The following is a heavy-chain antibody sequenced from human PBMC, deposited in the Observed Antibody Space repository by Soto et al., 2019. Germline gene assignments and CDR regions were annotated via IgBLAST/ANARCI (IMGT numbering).Heavy chain of an antibody. CDR1: TGSISSGGNY. D-gene: IGHD6-6*01. Sequence: SETLSLTCTVSTGSISSGGNYWSWIRQHPGKGLEWVGYIYYSGSTYYNPSLKSRVSISVDTSKNQFSLKLSSVTAADTAVYYCARAWFSSSSEGSLNLFDFWGQGSSVTGSS. J-gene: IGHJ5*01. CDR2: IYYSGST. V-gene: IGHV4-31*03. CDR3: ARAWFSSSSEGSLNLFDF.